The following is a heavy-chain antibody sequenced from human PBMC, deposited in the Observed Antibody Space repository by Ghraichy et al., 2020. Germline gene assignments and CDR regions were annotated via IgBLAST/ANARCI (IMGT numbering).Heavy chain of an antibody. Sequence: SETLSLTCAVYGGSFSGYYWSWIRQPPGKGLEWIGEINHSGSTNYNPSLKSRVTISVDTSKNQFSLKLSSVTAADTAVYYCARGRFLGVVVPAASLYGMDVWGQGTTVTVAS. CDR1: GGSFSGYY. V-gene: IGHV4-34*01. CDR2: INHSGST. CDR3: ARGRFLGVVVPAASLYGMDV. D-gene: IGHD2-2*01. J-gene: IGHJ6*02.